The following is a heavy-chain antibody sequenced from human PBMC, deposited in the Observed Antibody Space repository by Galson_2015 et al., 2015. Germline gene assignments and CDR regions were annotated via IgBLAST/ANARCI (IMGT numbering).Heavy chain of an antibody. D-gene: IGHD4-17*01. J-gene: IGHJ6*02. CDR1: GYTFTYRY. CDR3: ASAGYGDPLDGMDV. Sequence: SVKVSCKASGYTFTYRYLHWVRQAPGQALEWMGWITPFNGNTNYARKFQDRVTITRDRSMSTAYMELSSLGSEDTAMYYCASAGYGDPLDGMDVWGQGTTVTVSS. V-gene: IGHV1-45*02. CDR2: ITPFNGNT.